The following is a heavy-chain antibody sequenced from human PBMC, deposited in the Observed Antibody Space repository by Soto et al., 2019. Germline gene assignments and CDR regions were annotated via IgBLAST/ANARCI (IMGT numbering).Heavy chain of an antibody. Sequence: QLQLQESGPGLVKPSETLSLTCTVSGGSISSSSYYWGWIRQPPGKGLEWIGSIYYSGSTYYNPALKVRVTTSVDKCKKQFSLTLSSVTAAETAVYYCASLSGYYDILTGYYARGQFDYWGQGTLVTVSS. D-gene: IGHD3-9*01. CDR3: ASLSGYYDILTGYYARGQFDY. CDR2: IYYSGST. J-gene: IGHJ4*02. V-gene: IGHV4-39*01. CDR1: GGSISSSSYY.